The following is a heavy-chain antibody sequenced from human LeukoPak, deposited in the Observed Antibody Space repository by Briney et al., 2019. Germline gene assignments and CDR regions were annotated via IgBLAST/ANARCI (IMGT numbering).Heavy chain of an antibody. J-gene: IGHJ4*02. CDR3: GKDQEVFSSSVVTH. Sequence: SGTSLRLSCAASGFSFSSYAMHWVRQAPGKGLDWVAVIWYDGNNKYYAESVKGRFTIARDNSENTLYLQMNSLRADDTAVYYCGKDQEVFSSSVVTHWGQGTLVTVSS. CDR1: GFSFSSYA. CDR2: IWYDGNNK. V-gene: IGHV3-33*03. D-gene: IGHD3-3*02.